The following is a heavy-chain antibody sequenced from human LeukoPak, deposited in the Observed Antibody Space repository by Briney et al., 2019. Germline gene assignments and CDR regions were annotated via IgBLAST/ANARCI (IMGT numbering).Heavy chain of an antibody. CDR1: GGSISSHY. Sequence: SETLSLTCIFTGGSISSHYWSSLRQPPGKGLEWIGYIYYSGSTKYNPSLKSRVTISVDTSKNQFSLKLSSVTAADTAVYYCARGGTTVTPGLLWYVIWGQGTLVTVSS. CDR3: ARGGTTVTPGLLWYVI. CDR2: IYYSGST. J-gene: IGHJ1*01. D-gene: IGHD4-17*01. V-gene: IGHV4-59*11.